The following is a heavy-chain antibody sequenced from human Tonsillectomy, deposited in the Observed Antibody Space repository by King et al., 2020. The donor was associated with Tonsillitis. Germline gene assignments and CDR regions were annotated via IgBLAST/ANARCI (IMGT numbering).Heavy chain of an antibody. CDR1: GGSISSSSYY. CDR3: ARAGAAAGGGIDY. D-gene: IGHD6-13*01. CDR2: IYYSGST. Sequence: LQLQESGPGLVKPSETLSLTCTVSGGSISSSSYYWGWIRQPPGKGLEWSGDIYYSGSTYYNPSRKSRVTISVDTSKNHCSLKLSSVTAADTAVYYCARAGAAAGGGIDYWGQGTLVTVSS. J-gene: IGHJ4*02. V-gene: IGHV4-39*02.